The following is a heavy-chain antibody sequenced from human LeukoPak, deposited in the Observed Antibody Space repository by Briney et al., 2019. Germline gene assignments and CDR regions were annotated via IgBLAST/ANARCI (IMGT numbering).Heavy chain of an antibody. J-gene: IGHJ4*02. Sequence: GGSLRLSCAASGFTFDDYAMHWVRQAPGKGLEWVANIGKDGSEKNYVDSVKGRFTISRDNAKNSLYLQMNSLRAEDTAIYYCARTYSPFDYWGQGTLVTVSS. CDR3: ARTYSPFDY. CDR1: GFTFDDYA. CDR2: IGKDGSEK. D-gene: IGHD5-18*01. V-gene: IGHV3-7*04.